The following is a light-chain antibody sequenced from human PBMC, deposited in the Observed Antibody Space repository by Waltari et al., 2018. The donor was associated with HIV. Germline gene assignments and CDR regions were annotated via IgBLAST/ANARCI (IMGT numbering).Light chain of an antibody. V-gene: IGLV2-11*01. CDR1: RGDVGGYNY. CDR3: CSYAGSYTYV. Sequence: QSALTQPRSVYGYPGPSVTHSCTGSRGDVGGYNYAPWYQQYPDRAPKLVIYDVSKWPSGVPDRFSGSKSGNTASLTISGLQAEDEADYYCCSYAGSYTYVFGTGTKVTVL. CDR2: DVS. J-gene: IGLJ1*01.